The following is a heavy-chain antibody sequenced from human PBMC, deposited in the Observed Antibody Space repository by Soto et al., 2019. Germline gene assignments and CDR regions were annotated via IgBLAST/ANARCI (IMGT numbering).Heavy chain of an antibody. CDR2: ISKDGSVI. J-gene: IGHJ4*02. CDR3: ARSRSGAVPDSLGF. Sequence: QVQLVESGGGLVQPGGSLRLSCAASGFSFSGFAIHWVRQAPGKGLEWVAVISKDGSVIYYADSVKGRFTISRDNSKSSLFLQVNSLTSEDTAVYHCARSRSGAVPDSLGFWGQGTLVTVAS. D-gene: IGHD3-10*01. V-gene: IGHV3-30-3*01. CDR1: GFSFSGFA.